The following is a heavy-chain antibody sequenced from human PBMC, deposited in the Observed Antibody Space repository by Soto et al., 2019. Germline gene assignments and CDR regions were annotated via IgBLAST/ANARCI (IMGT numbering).Heavy chain of an antibody. CDR1: GFTFSSYG. Sequence: PGGSMILSCAASGFTFSSYGMHWVRQATGKGLEWVAVISYDGSNKYYADSVKGRFTISRDNSKNTLYLQMNSLRAEDTAVYYCAKDKEGRFSGLRKRHYYYMDVWGKGTTVTVSS. D-gene: IGHD5-18*01. CDR3: AKDKEGRFSGLRKRHYYYMDV. J-gene: IGHJ6*03. V-gene: IGHV3-30*18. CDR2: ISYDGSNK.